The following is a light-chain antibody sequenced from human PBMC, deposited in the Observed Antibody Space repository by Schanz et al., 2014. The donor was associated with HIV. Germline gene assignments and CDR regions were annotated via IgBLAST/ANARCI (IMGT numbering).Light chain of an antibody. CDR1: QSINRW. J-gene: IGKJ5*01. V-gene: IGKV1-5*03. CDR3: LQQNTYPLT. CDR2: RAS. Sequence: DIQMTQSPSTLSASVGDRVTITCRASQSINRWLAWYQQKPGKAPKLLIYRASDLEIGVPSRFSGGGAGTEFTLTITNLQPEDFATYYCLQQNTYPLTFGQGTRLEVK.